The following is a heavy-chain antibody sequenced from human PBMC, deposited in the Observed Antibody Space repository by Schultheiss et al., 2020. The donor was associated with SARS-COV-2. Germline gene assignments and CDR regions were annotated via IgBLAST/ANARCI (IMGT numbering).Heavy chain of an antibody. V-gene: IGHV2-70*01. CDR1: GFSLSTSGMC. CDR2: IDWDDDK. J-gene: IGHJ6*02. D-gene: IGHD3-10*01. CDR3: ARDYYGSGSYPSNGMDV. Sequence: SGPTLVKPTQTLTLTCTFSGFSLSTSGMCVSWIRQPPGKALEWLALIDWDDDKYYSTSLKTRLTISKDTSKNQVVLTMTNMDPVDTATYYCARDYYGSGSYPSNGMDVWGQGTTVTVSS.